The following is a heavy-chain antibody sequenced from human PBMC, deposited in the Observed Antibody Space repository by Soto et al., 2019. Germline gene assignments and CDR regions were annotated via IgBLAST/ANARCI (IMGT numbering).Heavy chain of an antibody. V-gene: IGHV3-33*01. D-gene: IGHD3-9*01. CDR3: ARDQLRYFDWLYSSLYGMDV. CDR2: IWYDGSNK. CDR1: GFTFSSYG. J-gene: IGHJ6*02. Sequence: GGSLRLSCAASGFTFSSYGMHWVRQAPGKGLEWVAVIWYDGSNKYYADSVKGRFTISRDNSKNTLYLQMNSLRAEDTAVYYCARDQLRYFDWLYSSLYGMDVWGQGTTVTVSS.